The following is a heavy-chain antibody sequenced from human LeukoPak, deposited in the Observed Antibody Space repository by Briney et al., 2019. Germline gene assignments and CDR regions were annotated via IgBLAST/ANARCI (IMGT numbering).Heavy chain of an antibody. J-gene: IGHJ4*02. V-gene: IGHV3-48*01. CDR2: ISTSSSIK. CDR1: GFTFTTYS. Sequence: PGGSLRLSCAASGFTFTTYSMNWVRQAPGKGLEWVSYISTSSSIKYYADSVKGRFTISRDNAKNSLYLQMNSLGAEDTAVYYCSRNLYYHDSSGCNDYWGQGTLVTVSS. CDR3: SRNLYYHDSSGCNDY. D-gene: IGHD3-22*01.